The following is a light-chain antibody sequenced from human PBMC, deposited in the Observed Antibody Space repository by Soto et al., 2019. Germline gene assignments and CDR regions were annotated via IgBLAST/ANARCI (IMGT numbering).Light chain of an antibody. Sequence: QSVQTHSPSESWSPGQSVTISCTGTSSDVGGYKYVSWYQQYPGKAPKLMIYAVNKRPSGVPDRFSGSKSGNTASLTVSGLQAEDQADYYCSSYAGSTNYVFGTGTKVTVL. CDR1: SSDVGGYKY. CDR3: SSYAGSTNYV. CDR2: AVN. J-gene: IGLJ1*01. V-gene: IGLV2-8*01.